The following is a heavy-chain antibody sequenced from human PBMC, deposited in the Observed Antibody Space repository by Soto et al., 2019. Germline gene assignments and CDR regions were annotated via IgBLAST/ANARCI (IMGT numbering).Heavy chain of an antibody. CDR3: VRVRTSSSPVAAFDV. CDR2: IWSDGSNK. CDR1: GFTFSSYG. Sequence: PGGSLRLSCAASGFTFSSYGMHWVRQAPGKGLEWVTLIWSDGSNKYYADSVKGRFTISRDNSKNTLYLQMNSLRAEDTAVYYCVRVRTSSSPVAAFDVWGQGTMVTVSS. V-gene: IGHV3-33*01. J-gene: IGHJ3*01. D-gene: IGHD2-8*01.